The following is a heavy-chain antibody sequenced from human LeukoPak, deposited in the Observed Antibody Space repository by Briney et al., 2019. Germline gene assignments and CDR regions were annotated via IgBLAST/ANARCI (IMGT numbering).Heavy chain of an antibody. Sequence: GASVKVSCKASGYTFTDYYMHWVRQAPGQGLEWMGWINPNSGNTNYAQKFQGRVTMTRDTSITTAYMELSRLRSDDTAVYYCARESEIATGINWGQGTLVTVSS. CDR3: ARESEIATGIN. J-gene: IGHJ4*02. V-gene: IGHV1-2*02. D-gene: IGHD6-13*01. CDR2: INPNSGNT. CDR1: GYTFTDYY.